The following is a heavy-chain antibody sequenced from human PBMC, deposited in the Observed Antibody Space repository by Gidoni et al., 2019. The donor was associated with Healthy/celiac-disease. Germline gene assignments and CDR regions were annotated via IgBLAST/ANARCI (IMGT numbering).Heavy chain of an antibody. D-gene: IGHD6-13*01. V-gene: IGHV3-30*03. CDR1: GFTFSSYG. CDR3: AASRGGAAAGINY. J-gene: IGHJ4*02. CDR2: ISYDGSNK. Sequence: QVQLVESGGGVVQPGRSLRLSCAASGFTFSSYGMHWVRQAPGKGLEWVAVISYDGSNKYYADSVKGRFTISRDNSKNTLYLQMNSLRAEDTAVYYCAASRGGAAAGINYWGQGTLVTVSS.